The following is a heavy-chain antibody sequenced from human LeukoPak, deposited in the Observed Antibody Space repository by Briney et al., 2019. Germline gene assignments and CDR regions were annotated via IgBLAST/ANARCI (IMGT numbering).Heavy chain of an antibody. J-gene: IGHJ4*02. CDR3: ARGGTAAAGRFDY. CDR1: GYTFTGYY. Sequence: ASVKVSCKASGYTFTGYYMHWVRQAPGQGLEWVGRINPNSGGTNYEQKFQGRVTMTRDTSISTAYMELSRLRSDDTAVYYCARGGTAAAGRFDYWGQGTLVTVSS. CDR2: INPNSGGT. D-gene: IGHD6-13*01. V-gene: IGHV1-2*06.